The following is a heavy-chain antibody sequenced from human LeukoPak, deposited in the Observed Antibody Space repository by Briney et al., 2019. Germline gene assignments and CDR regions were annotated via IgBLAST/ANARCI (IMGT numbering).Heavy chain of an antibody. Sequence: GGSLRLSCAASGFSFTTSWMSWVRQAPGKGLEWVSSISSSSSYIYYADSVKGRFTISRDNAKNSLYLQMNSLRAEDTAVYYCARVGYYDSSGYHHAFDIWGQGTMVTVSS. J-gene: IGHJ3*02. CDR2: ISSSSSYI. V-gene: IGHV3-21*01. CDR3: ARVGYYDSSGYHHAFDI. CDR1: GFSFTTSW. D-gene: IGHD3-22*01.